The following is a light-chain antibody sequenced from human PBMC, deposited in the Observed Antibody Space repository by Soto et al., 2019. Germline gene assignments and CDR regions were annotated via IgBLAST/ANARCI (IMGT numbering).Light chain of an antibody. Sequence: VMTQSPLSLSVTPGESASISCRSSQSLLHTNGNSYFDWYLQKPGQSPQLLIYLGSNRASGVTDRFSGSGSGTDFTLKISRVEAEDVGVYYCMQALQTPLTFGQGTRLEIK. CDR3: MQALQTPLT. CDR1: QSLLHTNGNSY. J-gene: IGKJ5*01. CDR2: LGS. V-gene: IGKV2-28*01.